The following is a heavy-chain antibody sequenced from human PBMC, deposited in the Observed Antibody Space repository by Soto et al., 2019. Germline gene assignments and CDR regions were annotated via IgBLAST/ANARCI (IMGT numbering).Heavy chain of an antibody. CDR2: INTNSGGT. D-gene: IGHD3-10*01. CDR3: ARGVRGFFRGLDP. CDR1: GYTFTGYY. J-gene: IGHJ5*02. V-gene: IGHV1-2*04. Sequence: QVQLVQSGAEVKKPGASVKVSCKSSGYTFTGYYMHWVLQAPGQGLEWMGWINTNSGGTNYAQKFQGWVPMTRDTSISTAYMERSRLRSDVSAVYYWARGVRGFFRGLDPWGQGTLVTVAS.